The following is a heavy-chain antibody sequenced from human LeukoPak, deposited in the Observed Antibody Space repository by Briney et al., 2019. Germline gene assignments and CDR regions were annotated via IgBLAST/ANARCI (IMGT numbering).Heavy chain of an antibody. Sequence: PSETLSLTCTVSAGSIDTYYWYWIRQPPGKGLEWIGYVFHTGSTNYNPSLKSRVTISVDTSKNQFSLKLSSVTAADTAVYYCARDRGSQPFIDYWGQGTLVTVSS. CDR3: ARDRGSQPFIDY. D-gene: IGHD1-26*01. V-gene: IGHV4-59*01. J-gene: IGHJ4*02. CDR1: AGSIDTYY. CDR2: VFHTGST.